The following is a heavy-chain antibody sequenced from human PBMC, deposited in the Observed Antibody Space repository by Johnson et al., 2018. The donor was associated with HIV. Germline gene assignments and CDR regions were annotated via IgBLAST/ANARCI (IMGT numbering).Heavy chain of an antibody. CDR3: TTDITMIVVGPDGFDI. CDR1: GFTFRNYG. Sequence: QVQLVESGGGVVQPGGSLRLSCAASGFTFRNYGIHWVRQAPGNGLEWAAFISYDGSNKYYADSVKGRFTISRDNSKNTLYLQMNSLRAEDTAVYYCTTDITMIVVGPDGFDIWGQGTMVTVSS. D-gene: IGHD3-22*01. CDR2: ISYDGSNK. J-gene: IGHJ3*02. V-gene: IGHV3-30*06.